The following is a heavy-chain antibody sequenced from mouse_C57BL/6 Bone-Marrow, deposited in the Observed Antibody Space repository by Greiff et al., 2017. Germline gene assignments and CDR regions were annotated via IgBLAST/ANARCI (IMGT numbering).Heavy chain of an antibody. CDR1: GFSLTSYG. D-gene: IGHD2-3*01. CDR2: IWSGGST. Sequence: QVQLKESGPGLVQPSPSLSITCTVSGFSLTSYGVHWVRQSPGKGLEWLGVIWSGGSTDYNAAFISSLSISKDNSKSQVFFKMNSLQADDTAIYYCARNRAGLRWLLPDYWGQGTTLTVSS. J-gene: IGHJ2*01. CDR3: ARNRAGLRWLLPDY. V-gene: IGHV2-2*01.